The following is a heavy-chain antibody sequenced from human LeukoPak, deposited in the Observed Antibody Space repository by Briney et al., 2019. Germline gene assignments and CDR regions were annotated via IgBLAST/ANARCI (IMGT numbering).Heavy chain of an antibody. D-gene: IGHD3-10*01. CDR2: IYSGGST. CDR3: ARGGVYYYGSGSYCDY. V-gene: IGHV3-66*01. Sequence: GGSLRLSCAASGFTVSSNYMSWVRQAPGKGLEWVSVIYSGGSTYYADSVKGRFTTSRDNSKNTLYLQMNSLRAEDTAVYYCARGGVYYYGSGSYCDYWGQGTLVTVSS. J-gene: IGHJ4*02. CDR1: GFTVSSNY.